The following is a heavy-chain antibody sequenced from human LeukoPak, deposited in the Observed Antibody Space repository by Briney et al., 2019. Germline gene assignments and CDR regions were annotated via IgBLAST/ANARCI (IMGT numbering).Heavy chain of an antibody. J-gene: IGHJ4*02. D-gene: IGHD3-22*01. V-gene: IGHV3-30*02. CDR1: GFTFSSYG. CDR2: IRYDGSNK. Sequence: AGGSLRLSCAASGFTFSSYGMHWVRQAPGKGLEWVAFIRYDGSNKYYADSVKGRFTISRDNSKNTLYLQMNSLRAEDTAVYYCAKGEGDIFYYDSSGYYPYWGQGALVTVSS. CDR3: AKGEGDIFYYDSSGYYPY.